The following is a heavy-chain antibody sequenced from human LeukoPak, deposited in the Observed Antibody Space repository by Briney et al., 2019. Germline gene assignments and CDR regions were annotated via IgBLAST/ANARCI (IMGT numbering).Heavy chain of an antibody. V-gene: IGHV1-2*02. CDR2: INPNNGDP. Sequence: ASVQVSCKASGYTFTGYYMHWVRQAPGQGLEWMGCINPNNGDPHYAQKFQGRVTMTRDTSIGTAYMELSSLRSDDTAFYYCARDACRTHFDSWGQGTLVTVSS. J-gene: IGHJ4*02. CDR1: GYTFTGYY. CDR3: ARDACRTHFDS.